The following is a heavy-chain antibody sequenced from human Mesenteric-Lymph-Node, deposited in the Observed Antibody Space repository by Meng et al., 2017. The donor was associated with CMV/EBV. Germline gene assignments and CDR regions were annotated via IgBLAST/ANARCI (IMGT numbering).Heavy chain of an antibody. D-gene: IGHD3-22*01. CDR1: GDGVSSNSAA. CDR3: ARSNGAIVVVIHFDY. V-gene: IGHV6-1*01. CDR2: TYYRSKWYN. J-gene: IGHJ4*02. Sequence: SQTLSLTCAISGDGVSSNSAAWNWIRQSPSRGLEWLGRTYYRSKWYNDYAVSVKSRITINPDTSKNQFSLQLNSVTPEDTAVYYCARSNGAIVVVIHFDYWGQGTLVTVSS.